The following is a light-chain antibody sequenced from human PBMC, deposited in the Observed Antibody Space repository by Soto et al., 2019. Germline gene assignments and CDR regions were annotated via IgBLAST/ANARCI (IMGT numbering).Light chain of an antibody. CDR1: QSISSW. J-gene: IGKJ1*01. Sequence: DIQMTQSPSTLSASVGDRVTITCRASQSISSWLAWYQQKPGKAPRLLIYKASNLESGVPSRFSGSGSGTEFPLTISRLQPDDSATYYCQQYNDNWTFGQGTKVEIK. CDR2: KAS. V-gene: IGKV1-5*03. CDR3: QQYNDNWT.